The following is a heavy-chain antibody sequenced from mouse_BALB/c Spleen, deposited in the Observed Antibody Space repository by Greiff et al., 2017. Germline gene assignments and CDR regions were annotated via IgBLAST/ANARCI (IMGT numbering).Heavy chain of an antibody. CDR3: ASSQTGTTYFAY. V-gene: IGHV1S81*02. Sequence: VQLQQPGAELMKPGASVKLSCKASGYTFTSYWMHWVKQRPGQGLEWIGEINPSNGRTNYNEKFKSKATLTVDKSSSTAYMQLSSLTSEDSAVYYCASSQTGTTYFAYWGQGTTLTVSS. CDR2: INPSNGRT. D-gene: IGHD4-1*01. J-gene: IGHJ2*01. CDR1: GYTFTSYW.